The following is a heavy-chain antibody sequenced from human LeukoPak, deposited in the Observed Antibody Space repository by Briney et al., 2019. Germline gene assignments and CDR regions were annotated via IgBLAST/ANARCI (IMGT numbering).Heavy chain of an antibody. CDR3: ARSVGATMETFDY. CDR2: IDAANGNT. J-gene: IGHJ4*02. D-gene: IGHD1-26*01. CDR1: GYTFTNHA. Sequence: GASVKVSCKASGYTFTNHAMHWVRQAPGQGLEWMGWIDAANGNTKYSQKFQGRVTITRDTSASIVYMYLSSLRSEGAAVYYCARSVGATMETFDYWGQGTLVTVSS. V-gene: IGHV1-3*01.